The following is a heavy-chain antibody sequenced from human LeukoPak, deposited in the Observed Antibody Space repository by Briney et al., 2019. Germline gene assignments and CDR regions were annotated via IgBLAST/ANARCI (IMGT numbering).Heavy chain of an antibody. CDR1: GGTGISYA. CDR3: ARDQRGYGHYYYYYMDV. D-gene: IGHD5-12*01. J-gene: IGHJ6*03. Sequence: TSVKVSCKCSGGTGISYAISWGRQAPGQGLEWMGGSIPIFGRANYAQKFQARVTVTADESTSPAYMALSSLRSEDTAVYYCARDQRGYGHYYYYYMDVWGKGTTVTVSS. CDR2: SIPIFGRA. V-gene: IGHV1-69*13.